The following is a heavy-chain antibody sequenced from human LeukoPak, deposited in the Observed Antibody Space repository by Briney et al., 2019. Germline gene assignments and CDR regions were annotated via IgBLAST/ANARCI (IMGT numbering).Heavy chain of an antibody. Sequence: HGESLMISCKGSRYSFTSYWIGWVRQMPGKGLEWMGIIYPGDSDTRYSPSFQGQVTISADKSISSAYLQWSSLKASDTAMYYCARGDYDSSGYYSFDFDYWGQGTLVTVS. J-gene: IGHJ4*02. CDR2: IYPGDSDT. D-gene: IGHD3-22*01. V-gene: IGHV5-51*01. CDR3: ARGDYDSSGYYSFDFDY. CDR1: RYSFTSYW.